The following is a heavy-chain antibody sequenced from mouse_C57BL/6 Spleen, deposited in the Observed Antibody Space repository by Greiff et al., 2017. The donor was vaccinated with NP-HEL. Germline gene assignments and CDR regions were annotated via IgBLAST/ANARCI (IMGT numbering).Heavy chain of an antibody. CDR1: GYTFTDYN. Sequence: EVQLQQPGPELVKPGASVKIPCKASGYTFTDYNMDWVKQSHGQSLEWIGDINPNNGGTIYNQKFKGKATLTVDKSSSTAYMELRSLTSGDTAVYYWARKDYSNYGAMDYWGQGTSVTVSS. D-gene: IGHD2-5*01. V-gene: IGHV1-18*01. CDR2: INPNNGGT. CDR3: ARKDYSNYGAMDY. J-gene: IGHJ4*01.